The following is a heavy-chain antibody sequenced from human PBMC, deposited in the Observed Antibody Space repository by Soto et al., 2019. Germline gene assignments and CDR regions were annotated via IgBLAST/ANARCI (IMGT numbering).Heavy chain of an antibody. Sequence: PSETLSLTCAVSGGSLTNAGYSWTWIRRAPGQGLEWIGHIYHTGNAYYKPSLKSRVTISLDTSKNHFSLNLSSVTAADTAVYYCARFYYYDTSGNIDYWGQGTLVTVSS. V-gene: IGHV4-30-2*01. CDR2: IYHTGNA. CDR1: GGSLTNAGYS. D-gene: IGHD3-22*01. CDR3: ARFYYYDTSGNIDY. J-gene: IGHJ4*02.